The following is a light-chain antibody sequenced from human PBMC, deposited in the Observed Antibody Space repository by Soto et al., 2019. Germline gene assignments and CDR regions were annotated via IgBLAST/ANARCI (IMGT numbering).Light chain of an antibody. Sequence: EIVLTQSPGTLSLSPGERATLSCRASQSVSSNYLAWYQQKPGQTPRLLIYGASSRATGIPDRFSGSGSGTDFTLAISRLEPEDFAVFYCQQDGSSPWTFGQGTKVKIK. V-gene: IGKV3-20*01. J-gene: IGKJ1*01. CDR2: GAS. CDR3: QQDGSSPWT. CDR1: QSVSSNY.